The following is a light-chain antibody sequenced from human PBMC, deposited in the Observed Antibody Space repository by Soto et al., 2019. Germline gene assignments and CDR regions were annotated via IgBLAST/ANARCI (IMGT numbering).Light chain of an antibody. CDR3: QQYNSYSGFT. J-gene: IGKJ3*01. V-gene: IGKV1-5*03. CDR2: KAS. CDR1: QSISSW. Sequence: DIQVTQSPSTLSASVGDRVTITCRASQSISSWLAWYQQKPGKAPKLLIYKASSLESGVPSRFSGSGSGTEFTLTISSLQPDDFATYYCQQYNSYSGFTFGPGTKVDIK.